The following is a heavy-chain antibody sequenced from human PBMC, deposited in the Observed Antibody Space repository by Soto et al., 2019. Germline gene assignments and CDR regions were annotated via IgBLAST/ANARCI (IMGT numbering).Heavy chain of an antibody. CDR1: GFTFSSYG. CDR2: ISYDGSNK. CDR3: AKQHAGPLEWLLYLDY. J-gene: IGHJ4*02. V-gene: IGHV3-30*18. D-gene: IGHD3-3*01. Sequence: QVQLVESGGGVVQPGRSLRLSCAASGFTFSSYGMHWVRQAPGKGLEWVAVISYDGSNKYYADSVKGRFTISRDNSKNTLYLQMNSLRAEDTAVYYCAKQHAGPLEWLLYLDYRGQGTLVTVSS.